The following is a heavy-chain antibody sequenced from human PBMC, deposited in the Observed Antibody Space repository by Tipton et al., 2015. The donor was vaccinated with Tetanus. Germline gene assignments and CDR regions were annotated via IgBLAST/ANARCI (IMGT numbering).Heavy chain of an antibody. CDR1: RGSINSGTFY. CDR3: ARAGDSLTGIRSYFKF. D-gene: IGHD3-9*01. Sequence: TLSLTCTVSRGSINSGTFYWDWIRQPPGKGLEWIGNIYYNGNMLENPSLKGRVTLSLDKSKNQFSLNLTSVTAADTAVYYCARAGDSLTGIRSYFKFWGQGARVTVSS. J-gene: IGHJ4*02. V-gene: IGHV4-39*07. CDR2: IYYNGNM.